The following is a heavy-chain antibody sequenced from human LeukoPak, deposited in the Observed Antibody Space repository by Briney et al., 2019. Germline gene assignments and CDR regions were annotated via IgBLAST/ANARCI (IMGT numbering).Heavy chain of an antibody. D-gene: IGHD6-19*01. Sequence: ASVKVSCKASGYTFTSYAMNWVRQAPGQGLEWMGWINTNTGNPTYAQGFTGRFVFSLDTSDSTAYLQVSSLKAEDTAVYYCARPIAVAGTEAEDYWGQGTLVTVSS. CDR1: GYTFTSYA. J-gene: IGHJ4*02. V-gene: IGHV7-4-1*02. CDR2: INTNTGNP. CDR3: ARPIAVAGTEAEDY.